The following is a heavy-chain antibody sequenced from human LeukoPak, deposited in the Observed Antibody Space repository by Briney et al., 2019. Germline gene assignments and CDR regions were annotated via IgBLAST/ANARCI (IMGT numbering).Heavy chain of an antibody. CDR3: AKDGGRQYLPYFDY. CDR2: ITRDGGST. J-gene: IGHJ4*02. Sequence: GGSLRLSCAASGFTFDDYTMHWVRQAPGKGLEWVSLITRDGGSTSYADSVKGRFTISRDNSKNSLYLQMNSLRTEDSALYYCAKDGGRQYLPYFDYWGQGTLVTVSS. D-gene: IGHD2-2*01. V-gene: IGHV3-43*01. CDR1: GFTFDDYT.